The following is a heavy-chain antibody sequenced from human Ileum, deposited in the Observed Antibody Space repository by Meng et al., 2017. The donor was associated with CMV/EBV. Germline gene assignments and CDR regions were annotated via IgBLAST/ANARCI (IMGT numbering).Heavy chain of an antibody. D-gene: IGHD1-7*01. V-gene: IGHV1-2*02. CDR2: INPNSGGT. Sequence: ASVKVSCKASGYSFTDYHMHWVRQAPGQGLEWMGWINPNSGGTNYAEKFQGRVTLTRDTSISTAYMELSRLTSDDTAVYYCTKENWIYEFWGQGTLVTVPS. J-gene: IGHJ4*02. CDR1: GYSFTDYH. CDR3: TKENWIYEF.